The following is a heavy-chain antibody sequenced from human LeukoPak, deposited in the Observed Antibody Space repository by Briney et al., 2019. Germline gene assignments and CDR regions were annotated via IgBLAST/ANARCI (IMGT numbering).Heavy chain of an antibody. CDR2: IYYSGST. V-gene: IGHV4-39*07. J-gene: IGHJ6*03. CDR1: GGSISSSSYY. CDR3: ARMLTDYNYYYYMDV. D-gene: IGHD4/OR15-4a*01. Sequence: SETLSLTCTVSGGSISSSSYYWGWIRQPPGKGLEWIGSIYYSGSTNYNPSLKSRVTISVDTSKNQFSLKLSSVTAADTAVYYCARMLTDYNYYYYMDVWGKGTTVTVSS.